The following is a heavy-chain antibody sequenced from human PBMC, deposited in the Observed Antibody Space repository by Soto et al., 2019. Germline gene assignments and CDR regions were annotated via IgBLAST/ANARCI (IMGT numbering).Heavy chain of an antibody. J-gene: IGHJ4*02. D-gene: IGHD1-26*01. Sequence: PVGSLRLSCAASGFTFRNYAIHWVRQAPGKGLEWVVVISRDGSHKYYLDSVKGRFTISRDNSKDTVNLLMNSLRDDDSAMYYCARSRNSAVADSFDFWGQGTLVTVSS. CDR2: ISRDGSHK. V-gene: IGHV3-30*04. CDR3: ARSRNSAVADSFDF. CDR1: GFTFRNYA.